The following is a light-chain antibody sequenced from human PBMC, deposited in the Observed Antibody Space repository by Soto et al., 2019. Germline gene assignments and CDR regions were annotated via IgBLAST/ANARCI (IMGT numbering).Light chain of an antibody. V-gene: IGKV3D-15*01. CDR1: QSVSSN. Sequence: EIVMTQSPATLSVSPGERATLSCRASQSVSSNLAWYQQKPGQAPRLLIYGASTRATGIPDRFSGSGSGTEFTLTISRLEPEDFAVYYCQQYDRSPRTFGQGTKVDIK. J-gene: IGKJ1*01. CDR3: QQYDRSPRT. CDR2: GAS.